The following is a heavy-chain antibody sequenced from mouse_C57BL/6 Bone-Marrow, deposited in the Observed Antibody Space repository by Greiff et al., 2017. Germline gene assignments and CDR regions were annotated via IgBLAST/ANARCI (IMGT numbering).Heavy chain of an antibody. CDR2: IDPENGDT. V-gene: IGHV14-4*01. CDR1: GFNIKDDY. Sequence: EVKVEESGAELVRPGASVKLSCTASGFNIKDDYMHWVKQRPEQGLEWIGWIDPENGDTEYASKFQGKATITADTSSNTAYLQLSSLTSEDTAVYYCTPYYYGSTPDYWGQGTTLTVSS. CDR3: TPYYYGSTPDY. J-gene: IGHJ2*01. D-gene: IGHD1-1*01.